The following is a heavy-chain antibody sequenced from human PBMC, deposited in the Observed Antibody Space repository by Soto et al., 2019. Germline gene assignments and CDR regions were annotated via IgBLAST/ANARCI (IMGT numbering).Heavy chain of an antibody. V-gene: IGHV1-69*13. Sequence: SVKVSCKAFGGTFTSYTVYWVRPAPGQGLEWVGGLIPMFDIANYAERFRGRVMITADEDTNTASMELSSLTSADTAVYFCARSLGRHPSETPREHSVGAACLFPFDRWGQGTMVTVSS. CDR1: GGTFTSYT. D-gene: IGHD1-1*01. J-gene: IGHJ4*02. CDR2: LIPMFDIA. CDR3: ARSLGRHPSETPREHSVGAACLFPFDR.